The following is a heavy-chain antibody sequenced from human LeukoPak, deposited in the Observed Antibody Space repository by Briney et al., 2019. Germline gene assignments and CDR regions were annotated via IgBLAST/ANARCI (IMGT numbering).Heavy chain of an antibody. Sequence: GGSLRLSCAVSGSTFSSYAMSWVRQAPGKGLEWVSGISSNGASTYYVDSVKGRFTISRDNSKNTLFLQMNSLRAEDTAVYYCAKRGSVGTLGHFDYWGQGTLVTVSS. CDR2: ISSNGAST. J-gene: IGHJ4*02. V-gene: IGHV3-23*01. CDR3: AKRGSVGTLGHFDY. D-gene: IGHD6-13*01. CDR1: GSTFSSYA.